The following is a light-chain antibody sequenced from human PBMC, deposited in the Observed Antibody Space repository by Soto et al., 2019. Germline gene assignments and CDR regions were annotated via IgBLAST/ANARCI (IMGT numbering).Light chain of an antibody. CDR2: DAS. CDR3: QQRSNWLLFT. Sequence: EIVLTQSPATLSLSPGERATLSCRASQSVSSYLAWYQQKPGQAPRLLIYDASNRATGLPARFSGSGSGTDFTLTISSLEPEDFAVYYCQQRSNWLLFTFGPGTKVDIK. CDR1: QSVSSY. J-gene: IGKJ3*01. V-gene: IGKV3-11*01.